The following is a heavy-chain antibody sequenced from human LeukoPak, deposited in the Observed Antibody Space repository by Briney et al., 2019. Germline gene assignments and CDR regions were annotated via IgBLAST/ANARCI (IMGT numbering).Heavy chain of an antibody. J-gene: IGHJ4*02. D-gene: IGHD2-2*01. CDR1: GYSFTSYW. CDR2: IYPGDSDT. V-gene: IGHV5-51*01. Sequence: GESLKISCKGSGYSFTSYWIGWVRQMSGKGLEWMGIIYPGDSDTRYSPSFQGLVTISADKSISTAYLQWSSLKASDTAMYYCAKIDRTYCSRSSCYALDYWGQGTLVTVSS. CDR3: AKIDRTYCSRSSCYALDY.